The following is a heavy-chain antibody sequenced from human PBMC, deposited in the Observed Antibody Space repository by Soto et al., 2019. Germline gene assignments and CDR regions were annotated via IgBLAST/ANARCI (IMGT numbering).Heavy chain of an antibody. D-gene: IGHD1-1*01. V-gene: IGHV1-69*04. CDR3: ARDPDNLDWXFDP. CDR1: GGTFSSYT. J-gene: IGHJ5*02. CDR2: IIPILGIA. Sequence: SVKVSCKASGGTFSSYTISWVRQAPGQGLEWMGRIIPILGIANYAQKFQGRVTITADKSTSTAYMELSSLRSEDTAVYYCARDPDNLDWXFDPWGQGTLVTVSS.